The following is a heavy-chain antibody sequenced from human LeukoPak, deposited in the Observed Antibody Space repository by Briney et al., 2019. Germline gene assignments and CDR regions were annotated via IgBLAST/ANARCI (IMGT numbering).Heavy chain of an antibody. Sequence: SETLSLTCTVSGGSISSGGYYWSWIRQHPGKSLEWIGYIYYSGSTYYNPSLKSRVTISVDTSKNQFSLKLSSVTAADTAVYYCARDGVTTSSQAFDYWGQGTLVTVSS. CDR3: ARDGVTTSSQAFDY. D-gene: IGHD4-17*01. CDR2: IYYSGST. J-gene: IGHJ4*02. CDR1: GGSISSGGYY. V-gene: IGHV4-31*03.